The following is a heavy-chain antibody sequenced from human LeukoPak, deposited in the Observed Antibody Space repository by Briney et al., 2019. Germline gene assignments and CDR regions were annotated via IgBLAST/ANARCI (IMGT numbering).Heavy chain of an antibody. J-gene: IGHJ4*02. CDR1: GGSISSSNYY. CDR3: ARGTKNYDSSGYYSPMPSL. CDR2: IYTSGST. D-gene: IGHD3-22*01. Sequence: SQTLSLTCTVSGGSISSSNYYWNWIRQPAGKGLEWIGRIYTSGSTNYNPSLKSRVTISVDTSKNQFSLKLSSVTAADTAVYYCARGTKNYDSSGYYSPMPSLWGQGTLVTVSS. V-gene: IGHV4-61*02.